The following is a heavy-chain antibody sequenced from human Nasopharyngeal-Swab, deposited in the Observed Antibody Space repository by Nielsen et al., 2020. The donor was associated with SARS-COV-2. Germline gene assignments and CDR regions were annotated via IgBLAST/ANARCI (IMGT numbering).Heavy chain of an antibody. J-gene: IGHJ6*02. Sequence: VRQAPGKGLEWVANIKQDGSEKYYVDSVKGRFTISRDNAKNSLYLQMNSLRAEDTAAYYCARDFYGSGSYYNAYGMDVWGQGTTVTVSS. CDR3: ARDFYGSGSYYNAYGMDV. D-gene: IGHD3-10*01. V-gene: IGHV3-7*01. CDR2: IKQDGSEK.